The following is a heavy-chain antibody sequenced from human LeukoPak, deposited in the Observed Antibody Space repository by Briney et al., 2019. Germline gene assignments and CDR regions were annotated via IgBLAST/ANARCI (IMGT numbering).Heavy chain of an antibody. D-gene: IGHD2-2*02. Sequence: GGSLRLSCEASGFTFDNYAMSWVRQAPGKGLEWVSAISNSGVSTHYADSVKGRFTISRDNSRNTLFLHMNTLRADDMAVYYCAKDLYPHGRAEYFQHWGQGTLVTVSS. CDR1: GFTFDNYA. CDR2: ISNSGVST. J-gene: IGHJ1*01. V-gene: IGHV3-23*01. CDR3: AKDLYPHGRAEYFQH.